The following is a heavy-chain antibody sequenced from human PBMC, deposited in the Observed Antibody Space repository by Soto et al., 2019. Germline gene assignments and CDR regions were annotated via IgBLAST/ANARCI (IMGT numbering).Heavy chain of an antibody. CDR2: ISAGGGNT. CDR3: ARDGGAAAGPVYGMDV. D-gene: IGHD6-13*01. J-gene: IGHJ6*02. V-gene: IGHV3-23*01. CDR1: GFTFSNYG. Sequence: GGSLRLSCAASGFTFSNYGMSWVRQAPGKGLEWVSGISAGGGNTYYADSVKGRFTISRDNSRNTLYLQMNSLRDEDTALYYCARDGGAAAGPVYGMDVWGQGTTVTVSS.